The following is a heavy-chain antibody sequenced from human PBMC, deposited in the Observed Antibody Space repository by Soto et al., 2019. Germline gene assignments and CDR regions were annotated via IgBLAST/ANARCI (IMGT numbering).Heavy chain of an antibody. CDR1: GASVDRGVYY. CDR2: IYNRGGT. Sequence: SETLSLTCTLPGASVDRGVYYWAWIRQHPGRGLEWIGYIYNRGGTYYNPSLKSRVTLSIDTFKNQFSLRLSSVTAADTAVYYCARDSNRYASGSYGMDVWGQGTTVTVSS. D-gene: IGHD3-10*01. V-gene: IGHV4-31*03. J-gene: IGHJ6*02. CDR3: ARDSNRYASGSYGMDV.